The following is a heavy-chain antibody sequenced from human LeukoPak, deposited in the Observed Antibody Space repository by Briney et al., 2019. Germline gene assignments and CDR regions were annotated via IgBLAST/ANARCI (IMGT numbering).Heavy chain of an antibody. CDR2: ISAYNGNT. D-gene: IGHD2-2*01. Sequence: ASVKVSCKASGYTFTSYGISWVRQAPGQGLEWMGWISAYNGNTNYAQKLQGRVTMTTDTSTSTAYMELRSLRSDDTAVYYCARDCSSTSSSVGFDPWGQGTLVTVSS. V-gene: IGHV1-18*01. CDR3: ARDCSSTSSSVGFDP. CDR1: GYTFTSYG. J-gene: IGHJ5*02.